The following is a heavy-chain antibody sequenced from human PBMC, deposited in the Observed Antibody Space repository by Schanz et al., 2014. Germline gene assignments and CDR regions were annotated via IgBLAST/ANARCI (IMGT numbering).Heavy chain of an antibody. V-gene: IGHV1-69*09. CDR1: GGTFSSFG. D-gene: IGHD2-21*01. J-gene: IGHJ4*02. CDR3: ARDRLECGAECYSVEVFEI. Sequence: QVQLVQSGAEVKKPGASVKVSCKASGGTFSSFGINWVRQAPGQGLEWMGRIIPILGIANYAQKFQGRVTMTTDTSTSTVYMELSGLRSEDTAVYYCARDRLECGAECYSVEVFEIWGQGTLVIVSS. CDR2: IIPILGIA.